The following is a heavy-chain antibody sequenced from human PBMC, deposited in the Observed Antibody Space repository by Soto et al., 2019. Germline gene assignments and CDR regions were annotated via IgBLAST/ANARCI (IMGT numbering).Heavy chain of an antibody. Sequence: QVQLVQSGAEVKKPGASVKVSCKASGYTFSNYGFSWVRQAPGQGLEWMGWISVHNGNTNYAQKLQDRVTMTTDTSRSTAYMELRSLRSDDTAVYYCARYHSSGWYIGDYWGQGTLVTVSS. CDR2: ISVHNGNT. CDR1: GYTFSNYG. V-gene: IGHV1-18*01. D-gene: IGHD6-19*01. J-gene: IGHJ4*02. CDR3: ARYHSSGWYIGDY.